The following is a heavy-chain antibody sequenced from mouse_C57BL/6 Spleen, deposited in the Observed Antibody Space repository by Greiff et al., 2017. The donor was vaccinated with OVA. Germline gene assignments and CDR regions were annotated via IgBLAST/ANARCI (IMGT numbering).Heavy chain of an antibody. V-gene: IGHV5-16*01. Sequence: EVQLVESEGGLVQPGSSMKLSCTASGFTFSDYYMAWVRQVPEKGLEWVANINYDGSSTYYLDSLKSRFIISRDNAKNILYLQMSSLKSEDTATYYCARVGLGVRRYFDVWGTGTTVTVSS. D-gene: IGHD2-4*01. CDR2: INYDGSST. CDR3: ARVGLGVRRYFDV. CDR1: GFTFSDYY. J-gene: IGHJ1*03.